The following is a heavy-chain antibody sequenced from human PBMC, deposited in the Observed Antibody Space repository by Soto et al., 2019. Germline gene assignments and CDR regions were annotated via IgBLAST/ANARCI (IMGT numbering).Heavy chain of an antibody. D-gene: IGHD6-19*01. J-gene: IGHJ6*02. CDR1: GFTFSSYG. CDR2: IWYDGSNK. Sequence: QVQLVESGGGVVQPGRSLRLSCAASGFTFSSYGMHWVRQAPGKGLEWVAVIWYDGSNKYYADSMKGRFTISRDNSKNTLYLQMNSLRAEDTAVYYCARLQLLVGGYYYGLDVWGQGTTVTVSS. CDR3: ARLQLLVGGYYYGLDV. V-gene: IGHV3-33*01.